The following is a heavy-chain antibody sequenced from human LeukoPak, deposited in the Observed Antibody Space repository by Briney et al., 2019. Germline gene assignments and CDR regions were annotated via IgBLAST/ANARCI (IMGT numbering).Heavy chain of an antibody. CDR2: IYSGGST. J-gene: IGHJ6*02. Sequence: GGSLRLSCAASGFTFSSYSMNWVRQAPGKGLEWVSVIYSGGSTYYADSVKGRFTISRDNSKNTLYLQMNSLRAEDTAVYYCASHYYYYGMDVWGQGTTVTVSS. CDR1: GFTFSSYS. CDR3: ASHYYYYGMDV. V-gene: IGHV3-53*01.